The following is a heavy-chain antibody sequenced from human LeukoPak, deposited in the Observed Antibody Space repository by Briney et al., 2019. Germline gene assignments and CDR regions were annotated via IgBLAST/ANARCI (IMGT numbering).Heavy chain of an antibody. D-gene: IGHD6-13*01. J-gene: IGHJ6*02. Sequence: SETLSLTCTVSGGSISSYYWSWIRQPAGKGLEWIGRIYTSGSTNYNPSLKSRVTISVDTSKNQFSLKLSSVTAADTAVYYCARIAAADVGYYYYGMDVWGQGTTVTVSS. CDR1: GGSISSYY. CDR2: IYTSGST. CDR3: ARIAAADVGYYYYGMDV. V-gene: IGHV4-4*07.